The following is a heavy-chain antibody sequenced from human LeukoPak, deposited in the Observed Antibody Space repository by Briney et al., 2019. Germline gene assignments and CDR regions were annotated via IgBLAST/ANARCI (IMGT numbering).Heavy chain of an antibody. CDR2: IKSKTDGGTT. CDR1: GFTFSSYG. D-gene: IGHD3-22*01. J-gene: IGHJ4*02. V-gene: IGHV3-15*01. CDR3: TTDSYDSALPSEY. Sequence: GGSLRLSCAASGFTFSSYGMHWVRQAPGKGLEWVGRIKSKTDGGTTDYAAPVKGRFTISRDDSKNTLYLQMNSLKTEDTAVYYCTTDSYDSALPSEYWGQGTLVTVSS.